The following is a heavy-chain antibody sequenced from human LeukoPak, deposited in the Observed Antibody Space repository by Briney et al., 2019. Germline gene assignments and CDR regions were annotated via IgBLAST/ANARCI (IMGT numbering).Heavy chain of an antibody. CDR2: FDPEDGET. D-gene: IGHD3-16*01. V-gene: IGHV1-24*01. CDR3: ATSVEPNRSYGY. CDR1: GYTLTELS. Sequence: ASVKVSCEVSGYTLTELSMHWVRQAPGKGLEWMGGFDPEDGETIYAQKFQGRVTMTEDTSTDTAYMELSSLRSEDTAVYYCATSVEPNRSYGYWGQGTLVTVSS. J-gene: IGHJ4*02.